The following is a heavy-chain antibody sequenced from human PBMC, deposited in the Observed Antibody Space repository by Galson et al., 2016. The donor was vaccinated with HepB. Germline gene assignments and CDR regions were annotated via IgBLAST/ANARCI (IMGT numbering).Heavy chain of an antibody. CDR2: ISSSSSTI. D-gene: IGHD2-15*01. J-gene: IGHJ6*02. CDR1: GFTFSSYS. V-gene: IGHV3-48*01. CDR3: ARFGGSLGMDV. Sequence: SLRLSCAASGFTFSSYSMHWVRQAPGKGLEWVSYISSSSSTIYYADSVKGRFTISRDNSKNTLYLQMNSLTAEDTAVYYCARFGGSLGMDVWGQGTTVTVSS.